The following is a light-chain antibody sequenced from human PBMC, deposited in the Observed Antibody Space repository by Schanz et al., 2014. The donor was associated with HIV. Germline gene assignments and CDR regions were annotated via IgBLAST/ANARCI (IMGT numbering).Light chain of an antibody. CDR3: AAWDDSLSGYV. CDR2: RDN. Sequence: QSVLTQPPSVSGAPGQRVTISCTGSNSNIGATSHVHWYQHLPGTAPKLLIYRDNQRPSGVPDRFSGTKPGTSASLAISGXXXEDEADYYCAAWDDSLSGYVFGTGTKLTVL. CDR1: NSNIGATSH. J-gene: IGLJ1*01. V-gene: IGLV1-47*01.